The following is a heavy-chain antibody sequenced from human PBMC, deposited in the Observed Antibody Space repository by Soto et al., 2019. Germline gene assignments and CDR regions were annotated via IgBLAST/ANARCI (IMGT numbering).Heavy chain of an antibody. V-gene: IGHV2-5*02. CDR2: IYWDDDK. D-gene: IGHD3-9*01. CDR3: AHTRYFDWLFGS. Sequence: QITLKESGPTLVKPTQTLTLTCTFSGFSLSTSGVGVGWIRQPPGKALEWLALIYWDDDKRYSPSLKSRLTITKDTSKNHVVLTRTNMDPVDTATYYCAHTRYFDWLFGSWGQGTLVTVSS. CDR1: GFSLSTSGVG. J-gene: IGHJ4*02.